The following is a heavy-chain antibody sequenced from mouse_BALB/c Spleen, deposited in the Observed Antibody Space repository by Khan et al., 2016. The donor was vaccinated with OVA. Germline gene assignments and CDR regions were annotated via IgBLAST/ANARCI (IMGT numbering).Heavy chain of an antibody. Sequence: EVQVVESGGDLVKPGGSLKLSCAASGFTFSSYSMSWVRQTPDKRLEWVATISTGGDYTYYPDNVKGRFIISRDDAKNTLYLQMSSLKSEYTAMYYCASHLTGSFAYWGQGTLVTVSA. D-gene: IGHD4-1*01. V-gene: IGHV5-6*01. CDR1: GFTFSSYS. CDR2: ISTGGDYT. CDR3: ASHLTGSFAY. J-gene: IGHJ3*01.